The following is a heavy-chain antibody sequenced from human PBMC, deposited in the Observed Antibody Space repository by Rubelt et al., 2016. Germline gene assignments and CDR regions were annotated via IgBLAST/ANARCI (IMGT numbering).Heavy chain of an antibody. CDR3: ARGRDEGSYSSCFYF. J-gene: IGHJ4*02. D-gene: IGHD1-26*01. V-gene: IGHV3-30*04. CDR1: TYA. Sequence: TYAMHWVRQAPGKGLEWVGIISYDGTNKYYADSVKGRFTISRDNSETTLYLQMNSLRPEDTAVYYCARGRDEGSYSSCFYFRGQGALVTVSS. CDR2: ISYDGTNK.